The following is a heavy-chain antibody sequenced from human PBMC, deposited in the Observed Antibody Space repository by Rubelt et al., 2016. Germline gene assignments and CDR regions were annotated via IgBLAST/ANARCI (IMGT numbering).Heavy chain of an antibody. V-gene: IGHV1-18*01. J-gene: IGHJ6*02. CDR1: GYTFTSYG. CDR3: ARDTAYGDFSYYGLNV. Sequence: QVQLVQSGAEVKKPGASVKVSCKASGYTFTSYGISWVRQAPGQGLEWMGWISAYNGNTNYAQKLQGRVTMTTDTSTRTAYMERRSLRSDDTAVYYCARDTAYGDFSYYGLNVWGQGTTVTVSS. D-gene: IGHD4-17*01. CDR2: ISAYNGNT.